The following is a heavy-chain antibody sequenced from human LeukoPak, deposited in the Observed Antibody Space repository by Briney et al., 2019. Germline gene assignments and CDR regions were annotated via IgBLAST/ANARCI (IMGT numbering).Heavy chain of an antibody. CDR3: ARAYGDYGFPYYGMDV. Sequence: GGSLRLSCAASGFTFSSYGMHWVRQAPGKGLEWVAVIWYDGSNKYYADSVKGRFTISRDNSENTLYLQMNSLRAEDTAVYYCARAYGDYGFPYYGMDVWGQGTTVTVSS. J-gene: IGHJ6*02. CDR2: IWYDGSNK. D-gene: IGHD4-17*01. V-gene: IGHV3-33*01. CDR1: GFTFSSYG.